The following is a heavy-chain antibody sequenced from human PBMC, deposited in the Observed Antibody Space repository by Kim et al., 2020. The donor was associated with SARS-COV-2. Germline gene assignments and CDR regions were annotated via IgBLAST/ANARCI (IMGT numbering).Heavy chain of an antibody. D-gene: IGHD2-21*02. J-gene: IGHJ6*02. CDR3: ARQVCGGDCYSWEYYYGMDV. Sequence: ASVKVSCKASGYTFTSYGISWVRQAPGQGLEWMGWISAYNGNTNYEQKLQGRVTMTTDTSTSTAYMELRSLRSDDTAVYYCARQVCGGDCYSWEYYYGMDVWGQGTTVTVSS. V-gene: IGHV1-18*04. CDR1: GYTFTSYG. CDR2: ISAYNGNT.